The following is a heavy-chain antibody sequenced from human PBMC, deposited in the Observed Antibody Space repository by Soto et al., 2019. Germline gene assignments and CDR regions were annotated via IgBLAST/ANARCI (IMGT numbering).Heavy chain of an antibody. CDR3: AKGTRLQFDYFDY. J-gene: IGHJ4*02. CDR2: ISGSGGGT. CDR1: GFSVSSYA. D-gene: IGHD4-4*01. Sequence: EVQLLESGGGLVQPGGSLRLSCAASGFSVSSYAMTWVRQAPGKGLDWVSSISGSGGGTNYADSVKGRFTISRDNSKNTLFLQMNSLRAEDTAVYYCAKGTRLQFDYFDYWGQGILVTVSS. V-gene: IGHV3-23*01.